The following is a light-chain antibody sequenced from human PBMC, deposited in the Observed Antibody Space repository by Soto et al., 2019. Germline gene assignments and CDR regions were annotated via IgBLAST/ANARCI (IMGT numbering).Light chain of an antibody. Sequence: DIQMTQSPSFLSASVGDRVTITCRASQDIRTSLNWYQQKPGKAPKFLIYVASSLQTGVPPRFSGSGSGTDFTLTISGLQAEDYATYFCQQTYGDPPWTFGQGTKVDIK. CDR3: QQTYGDPPWT. CDR2: VAS. J-gene: IGKJ1*01. V-gene: IGKV1-39*01. CDR1: QDIRTS.